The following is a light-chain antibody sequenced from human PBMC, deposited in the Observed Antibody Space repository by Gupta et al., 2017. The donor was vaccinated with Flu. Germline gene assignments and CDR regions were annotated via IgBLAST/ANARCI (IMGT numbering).Light chain of an antibody. CDR1: GSNIGGNY. CDR3: AAWDDTVSGSV. J-gene: IGLJ3*02. CDR2: TTD. V-gene: IGLV1-47*01. Sequence: RVHLSCSGGGSNIGGNYVYWYKQLPGMALKLIIHTTDQRTSGFPDRLSGSKSGTLVSLAFSGLRSEDEAHYSCAAWDDTVSGSVVGGGIRLTVL.